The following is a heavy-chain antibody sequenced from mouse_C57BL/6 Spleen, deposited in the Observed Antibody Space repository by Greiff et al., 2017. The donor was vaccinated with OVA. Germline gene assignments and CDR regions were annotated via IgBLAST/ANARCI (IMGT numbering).Heavy chain of an antibody. J-gene: IGHJ1*03. CDR3: ARDSSDWYFDV. D-gene: IGHD2-12*01. V-gene: IGHV1-52*01. CDR2: IDPSDSET. Sequence: QVQLQQPGAELVRPGSSVKLSCKASGYTFTSYWMHWVKQRPIQGLEWIGNIDPSDSETHYNQKFKDKATLTVDKSSSTAYMQLSSLTSEDSAVYYCARDSSDWYFDVWGTGTTVTVAS. CDR1: GYTFTSYW.